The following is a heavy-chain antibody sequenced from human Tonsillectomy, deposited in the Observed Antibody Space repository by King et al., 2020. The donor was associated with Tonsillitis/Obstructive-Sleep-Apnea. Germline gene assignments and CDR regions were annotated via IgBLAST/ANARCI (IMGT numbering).Heavy chain of an antibody. CDR1: GYTLTSFG. CDR2: ISAYNGNT. V-gene: IGHV1-18*01. CDR3: ARVPVYYDSSGSVY. Sequence: QLVQSGAEVKKPGASVKVSCKASGYTLTSFGISWVRQAPGQGLEWMGRISAYNGNTNYAQKLQGRVTMTTDTSTSTAYMELRSLRSDDTAVYYCARVPVYYDSSGSVYWGQGTLVTVSS. J-gene: IGHJ4*02. D-gene: IGHD3-22*01.